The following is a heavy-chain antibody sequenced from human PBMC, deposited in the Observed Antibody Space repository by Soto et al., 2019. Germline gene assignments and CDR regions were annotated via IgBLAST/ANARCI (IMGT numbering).Heavy chain of an antibody. J-gene: IGHJ6*02. D-gene: IGHD1-26*01. CDR1: GYTFTSYG. CDR3: ARYGEPARNFYYYYYGMDV. CDR2: ISAYNGNT. Sequence: ASVKVSCKASGYTFTSYGISWVRQAPGQGLEWMGWISAYNGNTNYAQKLQGRVTMTTDTSTSTAYMELRSLRSDDTAVYYCARYGEPARNFYYYYYGMDVWGQGTTVTVSS. V-gene: IGHV1-18*01.